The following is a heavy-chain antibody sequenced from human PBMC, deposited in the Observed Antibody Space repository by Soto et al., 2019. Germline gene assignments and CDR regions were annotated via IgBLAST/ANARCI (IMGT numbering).Heavy chain of an antibody. D-gene: IGHD3-3*01. CDR2: ISYDGSNK. Sequence: QVQLVESGGGVVQPGRSLRLSCAASGFTFSSYAMHWVRQAPGKGLEWVAVISYDGSNKYYADSVKGRFTISRDNSKNTLYLQINSLRAEDTAVYYCAREASLDFWSGWHQIGAFDIWGQGTMVTVSS. CDR3: AREASLDFWSGWHQIGAFDI. CDR1: GFTFSSYA. J-gene: IGHJ3*02. V-gene: IGHV3-30-3*01.